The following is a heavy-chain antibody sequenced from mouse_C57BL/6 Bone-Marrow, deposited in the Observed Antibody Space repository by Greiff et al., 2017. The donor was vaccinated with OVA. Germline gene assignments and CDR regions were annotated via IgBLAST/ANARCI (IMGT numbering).Heavy chain of an antibody. Sequence: VQLQQSGAELAKPGASVKLSCKASVYTFTSYWMHWVKQRPGQGLEWIGYINPSSGYTKYNQKFKDKATLTADKSSSTAYMQLSSLTYEDSAVYYGAREGPNYYGSSYYFDYWGQGTPLTVSS. D-gene: IGHD1-1*01. CDR1: VYTFTSYW. CDR3: AREGPNYYGSSYYFDY. V-gene: IGHV1-7*01. J-gene: IGHJ2*01. CDR2: INPSSGYT.